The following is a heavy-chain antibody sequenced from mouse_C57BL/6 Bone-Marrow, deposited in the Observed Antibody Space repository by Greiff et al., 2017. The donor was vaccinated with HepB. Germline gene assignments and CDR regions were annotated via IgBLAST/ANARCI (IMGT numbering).Heavy chain of an antibody. CDR3: ARITTVDY. CDR1: GYAFSSSW. D-gene: IGHD1-1*01. CDR2: IYPGDGDT. J-gene: IGHJ2*01. Sequence: VKLMESGPELVKPGASVKISCKASGYAFSSSWMNWVKQRPGKGLEWIGRIYPGDGDTNYNGKFKGKATLTADKSSSTAYMQLSSLTSEDSAVYFCARITTVDYWGQGTTLTVSS. V-gene: IGHV1-82*01.